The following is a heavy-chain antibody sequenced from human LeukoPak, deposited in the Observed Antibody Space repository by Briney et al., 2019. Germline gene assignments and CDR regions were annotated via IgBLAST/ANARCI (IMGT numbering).Heavy chain of an antibody. CDR3: TRRSWGSWNDAFDI. CDR1: GGSISSYY. D-gene: IGHD7-27*01. Sequence: SETLSLTCTVSGGSISSYYWSWIRQPPGKGLEWIGYIYYSGSTNYNPSLKSRVTISVDTSKKQLSLKLSSVTAADTAVYYCTRRSWGSWNDAFDIWGQGTMVTVSS. CDR2: IYYSGST. V-gene: IGHV4-59*08. J-gene: IGHJ3*02.